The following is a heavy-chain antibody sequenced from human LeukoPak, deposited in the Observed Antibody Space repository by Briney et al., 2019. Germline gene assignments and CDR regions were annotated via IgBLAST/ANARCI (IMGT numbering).Heavy chain of an antibody. CDR1: GYTFTSYG. CDR3: ARVGGLWSGYLSGDY. D-gene: IGHD3-3*01. V-gene: IGHV1-18*01. Sequence: GASVKVSCKASGYTFTSYGISWVRQAPGQGLEWMGWISAYNGNTKYAQKLQGRVTMTTDTPTSTTYMELRSLRSDDTAVYYCARVGGLWSGYLSGDYWGQGTLVTVSS. CDR2: ISAYNGNT. J-gene: IGHJ4*02.